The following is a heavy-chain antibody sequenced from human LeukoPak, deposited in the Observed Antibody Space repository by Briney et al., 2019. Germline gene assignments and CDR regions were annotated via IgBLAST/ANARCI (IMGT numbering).Heavy chain of an antibody. V-gene: IGHV3-23*01. D-gene: IGHD2-15*01. CDR1: GFTFSSYA. J-gene: IGHJ4*02. CDR3: AKNIIVVVAATLDY. CDR2: ISGSGGST. Sequence: GGSLRLSCAASGFTFSSYAMSWVRQAPGKGLEWVSAISGSGGSTYYADSVKGRFTISRDNSKNTLCLQMNSLRAEDTAVYYCAKNIIVVVAATLDYWGQGTLVTASS.